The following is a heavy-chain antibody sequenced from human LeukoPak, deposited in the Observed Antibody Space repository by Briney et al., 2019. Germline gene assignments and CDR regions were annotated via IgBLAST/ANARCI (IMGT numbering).Heavy chain of an antibody. Sequence: PGRSLRLSCAASGFTFSSYAMHWVRQAPGKGLEWVAVISYDGSNKYYADSVKGRFTISRDNSKNTLYLQMNSLRAEDTAVYYCAREREPWVHMDVWGKGTTVTVSS. J-gene: IGHJ6*03. CDR2: ISYDGSNK. V-gene: IGHV3-30-3*01. CDR1: GFTFSSYA. CDR3: AREREPWVHMDV. D-gene: IGHD1-14*01.